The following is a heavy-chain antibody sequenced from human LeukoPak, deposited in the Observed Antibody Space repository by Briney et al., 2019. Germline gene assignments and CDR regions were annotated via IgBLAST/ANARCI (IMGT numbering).Heavy chain of an antibody. CDR3: AGHYYYYYGMDV. Sequence: PGRSLRLSCAASGFTFSSYAMHWVRQAPGKGLEWVAVISYDGSNKYYADSVKGRFTISRDNSKNTLSLQMNSLRAEDTAVYYCAGHYYYYYGMDVWGKGTTVTVSS. CDR1: GFTFSSYA. V-gene: IGHV3-30*04. CDR2: ISYDGSNK. J-gene: IGHJ6*04.